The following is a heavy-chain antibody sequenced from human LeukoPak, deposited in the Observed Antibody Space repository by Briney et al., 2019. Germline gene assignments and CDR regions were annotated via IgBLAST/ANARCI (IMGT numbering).Heavy chain of an antibody. V-gene: IGHV3-49*04. CDR1: GFNFDDYS. CDR3: ARITGTHSPRGYYYYYMDV. D-gene: IGHD1-20*01. CDR2: IRSKAYGGTT. Sequence: GGSLRLSCTDSGFNFDDYSMSWVRQAPGKGLEWVGFIRSKAYGGTTEYAASVKGRFTISRDDSKGIAYLQMNSLKTEDTAVYYCARITGTHSPRGYYYYYMDVWGKGTTVTIS. J-gene: IGHJ6*03.